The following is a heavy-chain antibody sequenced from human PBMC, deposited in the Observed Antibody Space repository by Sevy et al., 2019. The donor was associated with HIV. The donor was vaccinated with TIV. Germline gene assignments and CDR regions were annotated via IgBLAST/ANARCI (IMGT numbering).Heavy chain of an antibody. J-gene: IGHJ6*02. V-gene: IGHV3-30*18. D-gene: IGHD2-15*01. CDR1: GFTFSNYG. Sequence: GGSLRLSCAASGFTFSNYGMHWVRQAPGKGLEWVAVISYDGSNQYYADSVQGRFTISRDNSKNTLYLQMNSLRTEDTAVYYCAKGAVDCSDGTCCSAYYYSVMDVWGQGTTVTVSS. CDR2: ISYDGSNQ. CDR3: AKGAVDCSDGTCCSAYYYSVMDV.